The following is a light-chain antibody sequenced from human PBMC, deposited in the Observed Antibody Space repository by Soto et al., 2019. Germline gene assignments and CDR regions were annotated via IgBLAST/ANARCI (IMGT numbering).Light chain of an antibody. CDR1: SGSFGRDY. V-gene: IGLV6-57*02. J-gene: IGLJ2*01. CDR3: QSYDRNNVNVV. CDR2: EDN. Sequence: NFMLTQPNSVSGSPGKTVTISATGTSGSFGRDYVQWFQQRPGGAPTTVIFEDNQKPSGFSDRFSGSVDSSSNSASLTISGLQTEDEADYYCQSYDRNNVNVVFGGGTKLTVL.